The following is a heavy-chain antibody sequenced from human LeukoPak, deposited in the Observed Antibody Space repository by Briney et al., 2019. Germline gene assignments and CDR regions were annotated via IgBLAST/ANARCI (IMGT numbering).Heavy chain of an antibody. CDR3: AREGLKDRSGYSPFDH. D-gene: IGHD3-22*01. V-gene: IGHV4-34*01. CDR1: GGSFSGYY. J-gene: IGHJ4*02. Sequence: PSETLSLTCAVYGGSFSGYYWSWIRQPPGKRLEWIGEINHSGSTNYNPSLKSRVTISEDTSKNQFSLRLSSVTAADTAVYYCAREGLKDRSGYSPFDHWGQGTLVTVSS. CDR2: INHSGST.